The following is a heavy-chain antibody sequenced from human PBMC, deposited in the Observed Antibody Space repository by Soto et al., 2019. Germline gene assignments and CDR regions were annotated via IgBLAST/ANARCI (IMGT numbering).Heavy chain of an antibody. CDR3: AKHAHSSGWFS. J-gene: IGHJ5*02. CDR1: GFTFSSYA. Sequence: EVQLLESGGGLVQPGGSLRLSCAASGFTFSSYAMSWVRQAPGKGLEWVSAISGSGGSTYYADSVKGRFTISRDNSKNRLYQQRNSLRAEDTAVYYCAKHAHSSGWFSWGQGTLVTVSS. CDR2: ISGSGGST. V-gene: IGHV3-23*01. D-gene: IGHD6-19*01.